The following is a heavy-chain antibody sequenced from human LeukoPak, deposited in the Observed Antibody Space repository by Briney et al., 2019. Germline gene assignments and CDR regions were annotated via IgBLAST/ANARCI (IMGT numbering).Heavy chain of an antibody. CDR3: ANSRGGLFLFDY. CDR2: ISWNSGSI. Sequence: PGGSLRLSCTASGFKFADFSMHWVRQAPGKGLEWVSGISWNSGSIGCADSVKGRFTISRDNAKNSLYLQMNSLRAEDTALYYCANSRGGLFLFDYWGQGTLVTVSS. J-gene: IGHJ4*02. V-gene: IGHV3-9*01. D-gene: IGHD3-16*01. CDR1: GFKFADFS.